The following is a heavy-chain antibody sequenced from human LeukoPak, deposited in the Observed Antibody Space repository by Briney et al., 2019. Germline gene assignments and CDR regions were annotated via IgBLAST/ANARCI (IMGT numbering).Heavy chain of an antibody. CDR2: INHSGST. CDR1: GGSFSGYY. D-gene: IGHD3-3*01. CDR3: ARRYYDFWSGYPDYFDY. V-gene: IGHV4-34*01. J-gene: IGHJ4*02. Sequence: SETLSLTCAVYGGSFSGYYWSWVRQPPGKGLEWIGEINHSGSTNYNPSLKSRVTISVDTSKNQFSLKLSSVTAADTAVYYCARRYYDFWSGYPDYFDYWGQGILVTVSS.